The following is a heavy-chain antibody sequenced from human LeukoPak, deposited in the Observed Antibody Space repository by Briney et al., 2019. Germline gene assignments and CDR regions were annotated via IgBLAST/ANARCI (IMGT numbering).Heavy chain of an antibody. D-gene: IGHD5-18*01. V-gene: IGHV1-3*01. J-gene: IGHJ4*02. Sequence: ASVKVSCKASGYTFTSYAMHRVRQAPGQRLEWMGWINAGNGNTKYSQKFQGRVTITRDTSASTAYMELSSLRSEDTAVYYCAGSQLWLPFDYWGQGTLVTVSS. CDR1: GYTFTSYA. CDR3: AGSQLWLPFDY. CDR2: INAGNGNT.